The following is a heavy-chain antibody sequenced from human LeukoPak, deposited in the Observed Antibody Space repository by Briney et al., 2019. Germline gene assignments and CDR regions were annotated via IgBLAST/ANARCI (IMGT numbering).Heavy chain of an antibody. J-gene: IGHJ5*02. Sequence: PGGSLRLSCAASGFTFSSYWTSWARQAPGKGLEWVANIKQDGSEKYYVDSVKGRFTISRDNAKNSLYLQMNSLRGEDTAVYYCARELTVVVPAAIEGAPLFDTWGQGTLVTVSS. V-gene: IGHV3-7*01. CDR3: ARELTVVVPAAIEGAPLFDT. D-gene: IGHD2-2*02. CDR2: IKQDGSEK. CDR1: GFTFSSYW.